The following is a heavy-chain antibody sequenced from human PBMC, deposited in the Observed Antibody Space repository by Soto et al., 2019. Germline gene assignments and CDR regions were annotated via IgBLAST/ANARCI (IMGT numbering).Heavy chain of an antibody. CDR2: ISNDESNE. CDR1: WFTLIAFG. CDR3: ARDVSYDSSVSDYYGMDV. J-gene: IGHJ6*02. V-gene: IGHV3-30*03. Sequence: PGVSLILSRGASWFTLIAFGIHWVRQSPGGGREWVAVISNDESNEDYADSVKGRFTISRDNSKNTLYLQMNSLRAEDTAVYYCARDVSYDSSVSDYYGMDVWGQGTTVTVSS. D-gene: IGHD3-22*01.